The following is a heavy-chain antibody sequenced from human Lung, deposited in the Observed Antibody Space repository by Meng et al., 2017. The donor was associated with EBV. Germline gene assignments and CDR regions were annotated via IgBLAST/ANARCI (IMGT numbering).Heavy chain of an antibody. J-gene: IGHJ4*02. V-gene: IGHV4-30-2*01. CDR1: GGSSSSGGYS. CDR2: IYHSGST. D-gene: IGHD5-18*01. Sequence: QLQLQESGSGLVKPSQTLSLTCAVSGGSSSSGGYSWSWIRQPPGKGLEWIGYIYHSGSTYYNPSLKSRVTISVDRSKNQFSLKLSSVTAADTAVYYCARGVSDTAMVPYYFDYWGQGTLVTVSS. CDR3: ARGVSDTAMVPYYFDY.